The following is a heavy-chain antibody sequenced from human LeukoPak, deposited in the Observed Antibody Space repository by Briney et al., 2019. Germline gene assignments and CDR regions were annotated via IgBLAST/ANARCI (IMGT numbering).Heavy chain of an antibody. J-gene: IGHJ5*02. CDR2: VNADGSST. CDR3: ARVGVGSYNWFDP. D-gene: IGHD2-15*01. CDR1: GFTFISYW. V-gene: IGHV3-74*01. Sequence: GGSLRLSCAASGFTFISYWMHWARQAPGKGLVWVSRVNADGSSTSYADSVKGRFTISRDNAENTLYLQMNSLRAEDTAVYYCARVGVGSYNWFDPWGQGTMVTVSS.